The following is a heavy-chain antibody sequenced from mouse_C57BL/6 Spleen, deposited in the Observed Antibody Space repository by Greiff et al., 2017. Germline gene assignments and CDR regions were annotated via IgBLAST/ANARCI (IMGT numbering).Heavy chain of an antibody. D-gene: IGHD2-4*01. CDR1: GYSITSDY. Sequence: EVKLVESGPGLAKPSQTLSLTCSVTGYSITSDYWNWIRKFPGNKLEYMGYISYSGSTYYNPSLKSRISITRDTSKNQYYLQLNSVTTEDTATYYCARSTDFPHWYFDVWGTGTTVTVSS. CDR3: ARSTDFPHWYFDV. CDR2: ISYSGST. V-gene: IGHV3-8*01. J-gene: IGHJ1*03.